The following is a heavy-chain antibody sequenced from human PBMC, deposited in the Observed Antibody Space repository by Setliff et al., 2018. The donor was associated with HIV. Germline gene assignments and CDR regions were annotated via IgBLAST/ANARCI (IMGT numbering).Heavy chain of an antibody. CDR2: IWYDGSNK. CDR3: ASPSGSHSGWFDP. Sequence: GGSLRLSCAASGFTFSTYGMYWVRQAPGKGLEWVAVIWYDGSNKYYADSVQGRFTISRDNSKNTLYLQMNSLRAEDTAVYYCASPSGSHSGWFDPWGQGTLVTVSS. V-gene: IGHV3-33*01. D-gene: IGHD1-26*01. J-gene: IGHJ5*02. CDR1: GFTFSTYG.